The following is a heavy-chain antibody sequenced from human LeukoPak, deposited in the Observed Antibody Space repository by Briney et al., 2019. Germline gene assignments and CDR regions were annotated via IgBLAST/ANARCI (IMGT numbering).Heavy chain of an antibody. Sequence: PGGSLRLSCAASGFTFSSYAMSWVRQAPGKGLEWVSAISGSSESTYYADSVKGRFTVSRDNSKNTLYLQMNTLRAEDTAVYYCARDSSGKYDYWGQGTLVTVSS. CDR1: GFTFSSYA. D-gene: IGHD6-19*01. V-gene: IGHV3-23*01. CDR3: ARDSSGKYDY. CDR2: ISGSSEST. J-gene: IGHJ4*02.